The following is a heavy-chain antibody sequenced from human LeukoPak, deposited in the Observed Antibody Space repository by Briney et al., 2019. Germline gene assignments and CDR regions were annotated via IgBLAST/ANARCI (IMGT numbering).Heavy chain of an antibody. D-gene: IGHD6-6*01. V-gene: IGHV6-1*01. J-gene: IGHJ4*02. CDR1: GDTIITNNFA. CDR3: ARGKYTSFDN. CDR2: TYYRSKSYF. Sequence: SQTLSLTCAISGDTIITNNFAWNWIRQSPSKGLEWIGRTYYRSKSYFDSAVSVKSRVTISADTSKNQFSLQLSSVTPEDTAVYYCARGKYTSFDNWGQGTLVTVSS.